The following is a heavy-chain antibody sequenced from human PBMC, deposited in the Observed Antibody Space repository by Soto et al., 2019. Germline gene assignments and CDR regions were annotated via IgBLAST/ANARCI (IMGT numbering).Heavy chain of an antibody. Sequence: QLQLQESGPGLVRPSETLSLTCAVSGGSISSTGHYWGWIRQPPGKGLEWIGSMYYRGSTYYNPSLASRVTIFVDTSKNQFSLKLSSVTAADTAVYYCARSLVLAYFQNWGQGTLVTVSS. J-gene: IGHJ1*01. CDR2: MYYRGST. CDR3: ARSLVLAYFQN. D-gene: IGHD2-8*02. V-gene: IGHV4-39*01. CDR1: GGSISSTGHY.